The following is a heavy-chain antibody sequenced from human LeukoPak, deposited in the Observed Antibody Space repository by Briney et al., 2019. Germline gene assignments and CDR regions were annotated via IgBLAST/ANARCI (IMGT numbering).Heavy chain of an antibody. D-gene: IGHD4-17*01. CDR1: GGSISSSSYY. CDR3: ARHLPTPVTRGYFCHPMDV. Sequence: SETLSLTCTVPGGSISSSSYYWGWIRQPPGKGLEWIAFISPSGGTNYNPSLKSRLTISMDTSRNHFSLELNSLTAADTAVYYCARHLPTPVTRGYFCHPMDVWGKGTTVSVSS. V-gene: IGHV4-61*05. J-gene: IGHJ6*03. CDR2: ISPSGGT.